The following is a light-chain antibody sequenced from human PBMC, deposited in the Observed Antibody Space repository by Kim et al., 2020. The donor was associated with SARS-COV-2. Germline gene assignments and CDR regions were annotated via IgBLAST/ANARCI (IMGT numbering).Light chain of an antibody. J-gene: IGLJ2*01. CDR1: KLGDKY. V-gene: IGLV3-1*01. Sequence: VSTGQTASITCSGDKLGDKYACWYQQKPGQSPVLVIYQDSKRPSGIPERFSGSNSGNTATLTISGTQAMDEADYYCQAWDSSTAVFGGGTQLTVL. CDR3: QAWDSSTAV. CDR2: QDS.